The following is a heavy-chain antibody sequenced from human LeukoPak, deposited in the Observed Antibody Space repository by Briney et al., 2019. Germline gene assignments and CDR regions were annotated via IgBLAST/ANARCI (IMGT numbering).Heavy chain of an antibody. CDR3: AIGRVATHFDS. CDR2: ISGSGLST. D-gene: IGHD2-15*01. J-gene: IGHJ4*02. V-gene: IGHV3-23*01. CDR1: GFTFNRYA. Sequence: GGSLRLSCATSGFTFNRYALTWVRQAPGKGLKWVSDISGSGLSTYYAASVKGRFTISRDNSKNTLYVQMNSLRVEDTAVYYCAIGRVATHFDSWGQGTLVTVSS.